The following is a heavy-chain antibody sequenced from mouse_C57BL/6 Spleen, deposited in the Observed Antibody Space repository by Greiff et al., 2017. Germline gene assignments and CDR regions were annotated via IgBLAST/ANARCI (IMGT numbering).Heavy chain of an antibody. V-gene: IGHV14-1*01. CDR2: IDPEDGDT. CDR3: TTVNDGYYGYFDV. J-gene: IGHJ1*03. D-gene: IGHD2-3*01. CDR1: GFNIKDYY. Sequence: VQLQQSGAELVRPGASVKLSCTASGFNIKDYYMHWVKQRPEQGLEWIGRIDPEDGDTEYAPKFQGKATMTADTSSNTAYLQLSSLTSEDTAVYYCTTVNDGYYGYFDVWGTGTTVTVSS.